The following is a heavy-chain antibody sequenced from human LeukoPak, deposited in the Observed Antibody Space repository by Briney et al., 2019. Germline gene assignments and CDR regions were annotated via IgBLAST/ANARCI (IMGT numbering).Heavy chain of an antibody. Sequence: SETLSLTCAVYGGSFSGYYWSWIRRPPGKGLEWIGEINHSGSTNYNPSLKSRVTISVDTSKNQFSLKLSSVTAADTAAYYCARGTRKGYCSGGCCSQGVDYWGQGTLVTVSS. D-gene: IGHD2-15*01. CDR2: INHSGST. CDR3: ARGTRKGYCSGGCCSQGVDY. J-gene: IGHJ4*02. V-gene: IGHV4-34*01. CDR1: GGSFSGYY.